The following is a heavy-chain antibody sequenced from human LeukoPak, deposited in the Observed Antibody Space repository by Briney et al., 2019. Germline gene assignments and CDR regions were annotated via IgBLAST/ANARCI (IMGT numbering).Heavy chain of an antibody. CDR3: ARQGDGHFDY. CDR2: IYYSGST. CDR1: GGSISGSSHC. Sequence: SETLSLTCTVSGGSISGSSHCWGWIRQPPGKGLEWIGTIYYSGSTYYNPSLKSRVTISVDTSKNQFSLKLSSVTAADTAVYYCARQGDGHFDYWGQGTLVTVSS. V-gene: IGHV4-39*01. D-gene: IGHD1-26*01. J-gene: IGHJ4*02.